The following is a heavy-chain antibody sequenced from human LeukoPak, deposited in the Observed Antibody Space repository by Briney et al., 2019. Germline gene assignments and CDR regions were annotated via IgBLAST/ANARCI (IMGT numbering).Heavy chain of an antibody. CDR1: GYTFTSYG. J-gene: IGHJ6*03. Sequence: ASVKVSCKASGYTFTSYGISWVRQAPGQGLEWMGWINPNSGGTNYAQKFQGRVTMTRDTSISTAYMELSRLRSDDTAVYYCARGEYYDILTGYSPYYYYMDVWGKGTTVTISS. CDR3: ARGEYYDILTGYSPYYYYMDV. V-gene: IGHV1-2*02. CDR2: INPNSGGT. D-gene: IGHD3-9*01.